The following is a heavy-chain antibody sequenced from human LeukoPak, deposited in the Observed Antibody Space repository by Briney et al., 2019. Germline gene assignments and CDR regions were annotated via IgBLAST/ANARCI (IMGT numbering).Heavy chain of an antibody. CDR2: INHSGST. D-gene: IGHD3-16*01. V-gene: IGHV4-34*01. Sequence: SETLSLTCAVYGGSFSGYYWSWIRQPPGKGLEWIGEINHSGSTNYNPSLKSRVTISVDTSKNQFSLKLSSVTAADTAVYYCARATALRYFQHWGQGTLVTVSS. J-gene: IGHJ1*01. CDR1: GGSFSGYY. CDR3: ARATALRYFQH.